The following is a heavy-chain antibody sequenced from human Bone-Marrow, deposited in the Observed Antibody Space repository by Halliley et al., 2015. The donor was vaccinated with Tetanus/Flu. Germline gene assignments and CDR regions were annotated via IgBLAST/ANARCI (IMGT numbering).Heavy chain of an antibody. CDR3: AQDGNNWGNAYFDL. Sequence: WVANIGFDGSSIYYADSVKGRFTVSRDNSKNTVYLQMDNLGPEDTAVYYCAQDGNNWGNAYFDLWGRGTLVTVSS. V-gene: IGHV3-30*02. J-gene: IGHJ2*01. D-gene: IGHD7-27*01. CDR2: IGFDGSSI.